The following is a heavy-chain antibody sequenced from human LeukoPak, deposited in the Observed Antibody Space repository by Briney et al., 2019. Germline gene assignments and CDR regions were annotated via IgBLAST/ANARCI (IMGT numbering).Heavy chain of an antibody. CDR3: ARVDYIWGSYRYTGVDY. CDR2: IKQDGSEK. Sequence: GGSLRLSCAASGFTFSSYWMSWVRQAPGKGLEWVANIKQDGSEKYYMDSVKGRFTISRDNAKNSLYLQMNSLRAEDTAVYYCARVDYIWGSYRYTGVDYWGQGTLVTVSS. V-gene: IGHV3-7*01. CDR1: GFTFSSYW. D-gene: IGHD3-16*02. J-gene: IGHJ4*02.